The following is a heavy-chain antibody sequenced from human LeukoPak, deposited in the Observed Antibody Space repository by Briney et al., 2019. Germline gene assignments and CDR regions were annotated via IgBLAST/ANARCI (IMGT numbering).Heavy chain of an antibody. D-gene: IGHD6-13*01. Sequence: PGGSLRLSCAPSGFTVSSNSMTWVRQAPGRGLEWVSVIYSGGTTYYADSVKGRFTISRDNSKNTLYLQMNSLRLEDTDVYYCASSSWSRSNWFDPWGQGTLVTVSS. V-gene: IGHV3-66*02. CDR3: ASSSWSRSNWFDP. J-gene: IGHJ5*02. CDR2: IYSGGTT. CDR1: GFTVSSNS.